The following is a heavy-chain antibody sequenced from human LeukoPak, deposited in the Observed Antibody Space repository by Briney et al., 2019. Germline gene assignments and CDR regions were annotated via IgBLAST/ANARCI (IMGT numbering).Heavy chain of an antibody. CDR3: AREGMTTVVTPPDY. V-gene: IGHV1-69*13. CDR1: GGTFSSYA. D-gene: IGHD4-23*01. J-gene: IGHJ4*02. CDR2: IIPIFGTA. Sequence: ASVKVSCKASGGTFSSYAISWVRQAPGQGLEWMGGIIPIFGTANYAQKFQGRVTITADESTSTAYMELSSLRSEDTAVYYCAREGMTTVVTPPDYWGQGTLVTVSS.